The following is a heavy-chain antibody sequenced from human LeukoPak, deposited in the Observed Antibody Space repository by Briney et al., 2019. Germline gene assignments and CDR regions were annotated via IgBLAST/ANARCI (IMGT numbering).Heavy chain of an antibody. V-gene: IGHV4-39*07. CDR2: IYYSGST. D-gene: IGHD5-18*01. Sequence: SETLSLTCTVSGGSISSSSYYWGWIRQPPGKGLEWIGSIYYSGSTYYNPSLESRVTISVDTSKNQFSLKLSSVTAADTAVYYCASSRKSPGIQPGDSFDYWGQGTLVTVSS. CDR1: GGSISSSSYY. J-gene: IGHJ4*02. CDR3: ASSRKSPGIQPGDSFDY.